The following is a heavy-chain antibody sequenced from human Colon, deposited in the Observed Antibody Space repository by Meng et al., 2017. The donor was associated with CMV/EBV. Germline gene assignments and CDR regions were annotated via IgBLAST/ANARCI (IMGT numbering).Heavy chain of an antibody. Sequence: GESLKISCTASGFTFSDYFMTWIRQAPGKGLEWVSFITNAGRTTYYSDSVQGRFTISRDNAKNSVFLQMNSLRAEDTAVYYCARLRVQLWLRVGYYYYGMDVWGQGTTVTVSS. D-gene: IGHD5-18*01. CDR3: ARLRVQLWLRVGYYYYGMDV. V-gene: IGHV3-11*01. CDR1: GFTFSDYF. CDR2: ITNAGRTT. J-gene: IGHJ6*02.